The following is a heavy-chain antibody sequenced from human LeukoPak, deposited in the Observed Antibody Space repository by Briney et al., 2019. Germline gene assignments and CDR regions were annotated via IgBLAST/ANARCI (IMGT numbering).Heavy chain of an antibody. Sequence: SVKVSCKASGGTFSSYAISWVRQAPGQGLEWMGGIIPIFGTANYAQKFQGRVTITTDESTSTAYMELSSLRSEDTAVYYCARSYCSSTSCYSYGYYYMDVWGKGTTVTVSS. D-gene: IGHD2-2*01. CDR1: GGTFSSYA. V-gene: IGHV1-69*05. CDR3: ARSYCSSTSCYSYGYYYMDV. CDR2: IIPIFGTA. J-gene: IGHJ6*03.